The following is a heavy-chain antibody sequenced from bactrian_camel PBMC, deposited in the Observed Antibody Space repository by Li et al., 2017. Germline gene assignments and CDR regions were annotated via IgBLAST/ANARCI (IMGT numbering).Heavy chain of an antibody. CDR1: GLTFSRVD. V-gene: IGHV3-2*01. J-gene: IGHJ4*01. CDR2: TSTDSKNT. D-gene: IGHD5*01. Sequence: HVQLVESGGGLVQPGGSLRLSCVASGLTFSRVDMNWVRQAPGKGLEWVSRTSTDSKNTYYADSVKGRFTISRDNGKNALYLQINSLKPDDTGMYYCVARWSGEVGQGTQVTVS.